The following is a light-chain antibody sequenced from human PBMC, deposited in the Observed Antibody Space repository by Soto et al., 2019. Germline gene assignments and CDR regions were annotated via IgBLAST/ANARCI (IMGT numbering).Light chain of an antibody. V-gene: IGKV3-15*01. CDR2: AAS. CDR1: QSVAIH. Sequence: EIVMTQSPANLSVSLGERATLSCRASQSVAIHLAWYQQNPGQAPRLLMYAASTRAAGIPARFSGSGSGTDFTLSSSSLQSEDSAVYYCQQYINWLPITFGPGTKVDIK. CDR3: QQYINWLPIT. J-gene: IGKJ3*01.